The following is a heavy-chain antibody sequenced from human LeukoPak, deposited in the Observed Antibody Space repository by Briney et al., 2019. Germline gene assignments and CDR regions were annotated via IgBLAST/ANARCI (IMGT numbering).Heavy chain of an antibody. Sequence: GVSLRLSCVASGFSFTGSWMSWVRQAPGKGPEWVASIKEDGSEKYYGDSVSGRFTISRDNAKNSLYLQMNSLRAEDTAVYYCAQEGNWGQGTLVTVS. CDR3: AQEGN. J-gene: IGHJ4*02. CDR1: GFSFTGSW. V-gene: IGHV3-7*01. CDR2: IKEDGSEK.